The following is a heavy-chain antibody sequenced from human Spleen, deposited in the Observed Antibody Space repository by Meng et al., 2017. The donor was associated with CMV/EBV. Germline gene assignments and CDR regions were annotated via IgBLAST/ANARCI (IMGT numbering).Heavy chain of an antibody. CDR1: GFAFDEHA. Sequence: SLKISCVASGFAFDEHAMHWVRQVPGKGLEWVSGISGNSGTLDYANSVKGRFTVSRDSAKNSLYLQMSSLRPEDTAFYYCVKDSGFFNWFDFWGQGTLVTVSS. CDR3: VKDSGFFNWFDF. CDR2: ISGNSGTL. V-gene: IGHV3-9*01. J-gene: IGHJ5*01. D-gene: IGHD3-10*01.